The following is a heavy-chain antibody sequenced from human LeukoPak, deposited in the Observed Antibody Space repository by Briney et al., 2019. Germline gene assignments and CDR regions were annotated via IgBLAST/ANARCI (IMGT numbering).Heavy chain of an antibody. V-gene: IGHV1-2*02. CDR1: GYTFTGYY. CDR3: ATTRRYYYDSSGPDAFDL. J-gene: IGHJ3*01. CDR2: INPNSGGT. Sequence: ASVKVSCKASGYTFTGYYIHWVRQALGQGLEWMGWINPNSGGTNYAQNFQGSITMTRDTSISTAYMELSRLRSDDTAAYYCATTRRYYYDSSGPDAFDLWGQGTMVTVSS. D-gene: IGHD3-22*01.